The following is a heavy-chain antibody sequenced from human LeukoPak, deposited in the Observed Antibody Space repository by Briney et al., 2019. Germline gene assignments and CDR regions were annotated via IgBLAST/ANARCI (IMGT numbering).Heavy chain of an antibody. Sequence: SETLSLTCTVSGGSISSSSYYWGWIRQPPGKGLEWIVSIYYSGSTYYNPSLKSRVTISVDTSKNQFSLKLSSVTAADTAVYYCARVEDFWSGYYTDNPDYWGQGTLVTVSS. CDR1: GGSISSSSYY. CDR3: ARVEDFWSGYYTDNPDY. J-gene: IGHJ4*02. D-gene: IGHD3-3*01. V-gene: IGHV4-39*01. CDR2: IYYSGST.